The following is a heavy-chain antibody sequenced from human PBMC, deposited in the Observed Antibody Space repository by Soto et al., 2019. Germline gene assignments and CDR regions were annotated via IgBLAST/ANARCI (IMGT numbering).Heavy chain of an antibody. CDR1: GFTFSSYW. J-gene: IGHJ5*02. Sequence: EVQLVESGGGLVQPGGSLGLSCAASGFTFSSYWMSWVRLAPGKGLEWVAHIKQSGSDRYYVDSVRGRFTISRDNAKNSLYLQMHSLRGEDTAMYYCASVKSWAVSTWGQGTLVTVSS. CDR2: IKQSGSDR. CDR3: ASVKSWAVST. D-gene: IGHD3-3*02. V-gene: IGHV3-7*01.